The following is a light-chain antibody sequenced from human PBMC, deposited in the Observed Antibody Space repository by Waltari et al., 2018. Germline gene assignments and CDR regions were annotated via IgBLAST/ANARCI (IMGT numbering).Light chain of an antibody. CDR1: SGHTNNI. J-gene: IGLJ3*02. CDR3: QTGGHGTWV. V-gene: IGLV4-69*01. CDR2: VNSDGSH. Sequence: QLVLTQSPSASAPLGASVTLTCTLSSGHTNNIIPWPQQHPNKGPRYLMKVNSDGSHNKGYKMPERFSGSISGAERYLTISSLQSEDEADYDCQTGGHGTWVFGGGTKLTVL.